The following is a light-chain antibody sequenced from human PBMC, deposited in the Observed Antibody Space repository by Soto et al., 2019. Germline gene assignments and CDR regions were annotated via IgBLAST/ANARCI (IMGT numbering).Light chain of an antibody. CDR2: DND. V-gene: IGLV1-51*01. CDR1: TSNIGDNY. CDR3: GTWDSSLSAVV. Sequence: QSVLTQPPAVSAAPGQKLTISCAGTTSNIGDNYVSWYQQVPGAAPKLLMYDNDKRPSGIPDRFSGSKSGTSATLGITGLQTGDEADYYCGTWDSSLSAVVFGGGTKLT. J-gene: IGLJ2*01.